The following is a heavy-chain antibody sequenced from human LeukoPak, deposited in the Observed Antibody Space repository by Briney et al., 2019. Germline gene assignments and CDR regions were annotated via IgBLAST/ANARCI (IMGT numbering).Heavy chain of an antibody. Sequence: KPSETLTLTCTVSGGSISGYYWSWIRQPPGKGLEWIGCIYCSGSTNYNPSLKSRVTISGDTSRNQFSLRLSSVTAADTAVYFCARRNYGDYDHYFDYWGQRT. V-gene: IGHV4-59*08. CDR3: ARRNYGDYDHYFDY. CDR1: GGSISGYY. D-gene: IGHD4-17*01. CDR2: IYCSGST. J-gene: IGHJ4*02.